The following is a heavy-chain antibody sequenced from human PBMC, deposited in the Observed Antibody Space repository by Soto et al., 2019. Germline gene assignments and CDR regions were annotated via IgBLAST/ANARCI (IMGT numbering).Heavy chain of an antibody. V-gene: IGHV4-59*01. D-gene: IGHD3-22*01. Sequence: QVQLQESGPGLVKPSETLSLTCAVSGDSISSYYCMWIRQPPGKGLESIGYLYYGRSANYNPSLKSRVTLAVDTSTNQCSVTLSSMTAADTAVYYCALRSMAVVPEYWGQGTLVTVSS. CDR3: ALRSMAVVPEY. CDR1: GDSISSYY. J-gene: IGHJ4*02. CDR2: LYYGRSA.